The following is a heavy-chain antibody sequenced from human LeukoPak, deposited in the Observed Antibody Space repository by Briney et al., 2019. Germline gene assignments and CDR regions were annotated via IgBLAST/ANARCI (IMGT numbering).Heavy chain of an antibody. Sequence: PSETLSLTCSVSGGSVSRSDSYWDWIRQPPGKGLEWIGTIYYSGRTYYSPSLKSRVTMSVDPSNNQFSLNLRSVTAADTAVYYCARRRYYDGSGYLEWGQGTLLSVSS. J-gene: IGHJ1*01. CDR2: IYYSGRT. D-gene: IGHD3-22*01. V-gene: IGHV4-39*01. CDR1: GGSVSRSDSY. CDR3: ARRRYYDGSGYLE.